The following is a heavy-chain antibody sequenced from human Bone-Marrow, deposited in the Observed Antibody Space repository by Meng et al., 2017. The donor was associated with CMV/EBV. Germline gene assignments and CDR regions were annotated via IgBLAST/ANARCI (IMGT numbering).Heavy chain of an antibody. D-gene: IGHD2-2*02. CDR2: ISYDGSKT. CDR3: QGVYQVLYVY. Sequence: GESLKISCTVSGFTFSHYAMHWVRQAPGKGLEWVAVISYDGSKTYYADSVKGRFTISRDNFKNTLYLEMNSLRAEDTAVYYCQGVYQVLYVYWGQGTLVTVSS. V-gene: IGHV3-30*04. J-gene: IGHJ4*02. CDR1: GFTFSHYA.